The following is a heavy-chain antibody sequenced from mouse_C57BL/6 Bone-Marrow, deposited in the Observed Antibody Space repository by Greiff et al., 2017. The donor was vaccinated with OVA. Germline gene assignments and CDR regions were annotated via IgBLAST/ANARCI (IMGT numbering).Heavy chain of an antibody. CDR3: ARGHYSNTWFAY. CDR1: GYTFTDYY. D-gene: IGHD2-5*01. CDR2: INPNNGGT. Sequence: EVKLMESGPELVKPGASVKISCKASGYTFTDYYMNWVKQSHGKSLEWIGDINPNNGGTSYNQKFKGKATLTVDKSSSTAYMELRSLTSEDSAVYYCARGHYSNTWFAYWGQGTLVTVSA. J-gene: IGHJ3*01. V-gene: IGHV1-26*01.